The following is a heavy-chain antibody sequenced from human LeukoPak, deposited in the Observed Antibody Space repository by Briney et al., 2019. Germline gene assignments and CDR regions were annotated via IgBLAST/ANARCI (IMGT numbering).Heavy chain of an antibody. CDR3: ARDPHYGDILNDPFDI. CDR1: GGSISRYY. Sequence: SETLSLTCTVSGGSISRYYWSWIRQPPGKGLEWSGYINYSGSTKYNPSLKSRVTISVDTSKNQFSLKLSSVTAADTAVYFCARDPHYGDILNDPFDIWGQGTMVTVSS. J-gene: IGHJ3*02. D-gene: IGHD4-17*01. V-gene: IGHV4-59*01. CDR2: INYSGST.